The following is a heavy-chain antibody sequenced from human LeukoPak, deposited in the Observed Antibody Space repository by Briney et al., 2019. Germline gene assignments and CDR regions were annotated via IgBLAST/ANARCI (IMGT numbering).Heavy chain of an antibody. CDR1: GYTFRGNY. J-gene: IGHJ4*02. D-gene: IGHD4-11*01. V-gene: IGHV1-2*02. Sequence: ASVKISCKASGYTFRGNYIHWLRQAPGQGLEWMGWIDANNGDTKSAQKFQGRVTMSRDTSISTAYMDLSSLSPDDAAVYYCARDPSSVTLYFFDYWGKGTLVTVSS. CDR2: IDANNGDT. CDR3: ARDPSSVTLYFFDY.